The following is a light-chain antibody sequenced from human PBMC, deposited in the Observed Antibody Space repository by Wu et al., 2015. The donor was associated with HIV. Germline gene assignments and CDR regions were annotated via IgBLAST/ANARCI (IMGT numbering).Light chain of an antibody. CDR1: ESINSK. CDR2: GAS. Sequence: ETVMTQSPATLSVSPGERATLSCRASESINSKLAWYQKKPGQAPRLLIYGASTRATDIPARFSGGGSGTEFTLTISSLQSEDFAVYYCQQYNDYTWTFGQGTKVEIK. J-gene: IGKJ1*01. V-gene: IGKV3-15*01. CDR3: QQYNDYTWT.